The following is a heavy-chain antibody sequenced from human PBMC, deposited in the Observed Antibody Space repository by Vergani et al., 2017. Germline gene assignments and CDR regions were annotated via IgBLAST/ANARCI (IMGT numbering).Heavy chain of an antibody. Sequence: EVQLVESGGGLVKPGGSLRLSCAASGFTFSSYSMNWVRQAPGKGLEWVSSISSSSSYIYYADSVKGRFTISRDNAKNSLYLQMNSLRAEDTAVYYCARLRPYSGSYSNPSLNLDYWGQGTLVTVSS. V-gene: IGHV3-21*01. D-gene: IGHD1-26*01. CDR1: GFTFSSYS. CDR3: ARLRPYSGSYSNPSLNLDY. CDR2: ISSSSSYI. J-gene: IGHJ4*02.